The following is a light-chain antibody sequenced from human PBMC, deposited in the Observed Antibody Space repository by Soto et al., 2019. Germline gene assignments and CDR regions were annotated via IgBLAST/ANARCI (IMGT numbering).Light chain of an antibody. CDR2: GAS. CDR3: QQYNNWRT. Sequence: EVVMTQSPATLSVSPGERATLSCRASKSVSSNLAWYQQKPGQAPRLLIYGASARATGIPARFSGTGSGTDFTLTITSLQSEDFAVYYCQQYNNWRTFGQGTKVEI. J-gene: IGKJ1*01. CDR1: KSVSSN. V-gene: IGKV3-15*01.